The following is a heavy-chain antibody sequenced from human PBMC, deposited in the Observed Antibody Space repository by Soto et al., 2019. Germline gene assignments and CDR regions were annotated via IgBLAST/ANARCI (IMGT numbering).Heavy chain of an antibody. Sequence: QVQLVESGGGVVQPGRSLRLSCAASGFTFSSYGMHWVRQAPGKGLEWVAVIWYDGSNKYYADSVKGRFTISRDNSKNTLYLQMNSLRAEDTAVYYCARDQIAGGDGYAPFDCWGQGTLVTVSS. CDR1: GFTFSSYG. CDR3: ARDQIAGGDGYAPFDC. CDR2: IWYDGSNK. D-gene: IGHD5-12*01. V-gene: IGHV3-33*01. J-gene: IGHJ4*02.